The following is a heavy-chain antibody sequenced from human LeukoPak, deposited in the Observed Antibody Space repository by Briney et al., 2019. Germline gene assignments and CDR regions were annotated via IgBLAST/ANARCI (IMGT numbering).Heavy chain of an antibody. J-gene: IGHJ6*02. CDR2: IIPIFGTA. CDR1: GGTFSSYA. D-gene: IGHD3-22*01. Sequence: SVTVSCKASGGTFSSYAISWVRQAPGQGLEWMGGIIPIFGTANYAQKFQGRVTITADESTSTAYMELSSLRSEDTAVYYCASDSSGYYSPDYYYYGMDVWGQGTTVTVSS. CDR3: ASDSSGYYSPDYYYYGMDV. V-gene: IGHV1-69*13.